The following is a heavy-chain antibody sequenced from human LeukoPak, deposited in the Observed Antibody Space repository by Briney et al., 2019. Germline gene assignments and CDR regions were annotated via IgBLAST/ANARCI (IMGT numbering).Heavy chain of an antibody. CDR1: GFTFRSYW. D-gene: IGHD6-6*01. CDR3: ARYSSSSGGASHYLDY. V-gene: IGHV3-74*01. CDR2: ISGDGSMT. J-gene: IGHJ4*02. Sequence: PGGSLRLSCAVSGFTFRSYWMHWVRQAPGKGLVWVSRISGDGSMTNYADSVKGRFNISRDNAKNTVYLQMNSLRAEDTAVYYCARYSSSSGGASHYLDYWGQGTLVTVSS.